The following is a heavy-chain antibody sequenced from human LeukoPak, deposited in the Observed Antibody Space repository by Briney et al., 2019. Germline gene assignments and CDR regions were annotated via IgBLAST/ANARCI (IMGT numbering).Heavy chain of an antibody. Sequence: ASVKVSCKASGYTFTGYYMHWVRQAPGQGLEWMGWINPNSGGTNYAQKFQGRVTMTWDTSISTAYMELSRLRSDDTAVYYCAREYLVPAAMPASGCWGQGTLVTVSS. CDR2: INPNSGGT. CDR3: AREYLVPAAMPASGC. J-gene: IGHJ4*02. CDR1: GYTFTGYY. V-gene: IGHV1-2*02. D-gene: IGHD2-2*01.